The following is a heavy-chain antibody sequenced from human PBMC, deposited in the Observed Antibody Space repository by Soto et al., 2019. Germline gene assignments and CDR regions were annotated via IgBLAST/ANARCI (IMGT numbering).Heavy chain of an antibody. CDR1: GHSVGRGSYY. CDR3: ARELFGDYYFDY. V-gene: IGHV4-61*01. Sequence: SETLSVTCTVSGHSVGRGSYYWSWIRQPPGKGLEWIGEINHSGSTNYSPSLKSRVTISVDTSKNQCSLKLSSVTAEDTAVYYCARELFGDYYFDYWAQGTLVTVSS. CDR2: INHSGST. D-gene: IGHD4-17*01. J-gene: IGHJ4*02.